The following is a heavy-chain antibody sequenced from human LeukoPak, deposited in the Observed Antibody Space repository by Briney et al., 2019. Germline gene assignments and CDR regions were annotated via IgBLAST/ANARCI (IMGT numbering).Heavy chain of an antibody. J-gene: IGHJ3*02. CDR1: GFTFSSYG. Sequence: GGSLRLSCAASGFTFSSYGMRWVRQAPGKGLEWVAFIRYDGSNKYYADSVKGRFTISRDNSKNTLYLQMNSLRAEDTAVYYCASPSLRYFDWSHAFDIWGQGTMVTVSS. V-gene: IGHV3-30*02. CDR2: IRYDGSNK. D-gene: IGHD3-9*01. CDR3: ASPSLRYFDWSHAFDI.